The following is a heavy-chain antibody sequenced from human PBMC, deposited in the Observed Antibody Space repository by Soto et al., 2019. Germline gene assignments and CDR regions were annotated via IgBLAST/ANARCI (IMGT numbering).Heavy chain of an antibody. CDR1: GFTFSSYW. D-gene: IGHD1-1*01. V-gene: IGHV3-74*01. CDR3: ARDPQIRTCETCKTDDY. CDR2: INSDGSST. J-gene: IGHJ4*02. Sequence: GGSLRLSCAASGFTFSSYWMHWVRQAPGKGLVWVSRINSDGSSTSYADSVKGRFTISRDNAKNTLYLQMNSLRAEDTAVYYCARDPQIRTCETCKTDDYWGQGTLVTVSS.